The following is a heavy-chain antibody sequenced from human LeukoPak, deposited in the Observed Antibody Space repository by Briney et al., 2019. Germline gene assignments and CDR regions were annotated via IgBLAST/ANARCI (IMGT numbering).Heavy chain of an antibody. CDR2: INPNSGGA. CDR3: ARAGGCSWFDP. V-gene: IGHV1-2*02. CDR1: GYSFTDKY. J-gene: IGHJ5*02. Sequence: ASVKVSCKASGYSFTDKYMHWVRQAPGQGLEWMGWINPNSGGANYAQKFQGRVTMTTDTSMGTAYMELSRLTSDDTAVYYCARAGGCSWFDPWGQGTLVTVSS. D-gene: IGHD2-8*01.